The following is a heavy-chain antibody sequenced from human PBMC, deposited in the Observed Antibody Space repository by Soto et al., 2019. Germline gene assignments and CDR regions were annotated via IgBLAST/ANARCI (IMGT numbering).Heavy chain of an antibody. D-gene: IGHD3-10*01. CDR1: GYSFTNFG. Sequence: QVQLVQSGLEVKKPGASVKVSCKASGYSFTNFGFNWVRQAPGQGLEWMGWVSNYNGNRKYAEKFQGRVTMTTDTSANTAYMELGSLRSDDTALYYCASGKMVRGPRLQYYFYFGMDVWGQGTTLIVSS. J-gene: IGHJ6*02. CDR2: VSNYNGNR. CDR3: ASGKMVRGPRLQYYFYFGMDV. V-gene: IGHV1-18*01.